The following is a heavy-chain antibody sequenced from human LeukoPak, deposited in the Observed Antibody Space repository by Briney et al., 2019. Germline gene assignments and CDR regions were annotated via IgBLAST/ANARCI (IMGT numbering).Heavy chain of an antibody. CDR3: ASGNSHAFDI. CDR2: IDLAGDYT. CDR1: GFTFSDYW. V-gene: IGHV3-74*01. Sequence: GESLKISCAASGFTFSDYWMHWVRQAPGKGLVWVSRIDLAGDYTTYADSVKGRFTISRDNAKNTLYLQMNSLRAEDTAVYYCASGNSHAFDIWGQGTMVTVSS. J-gene: IGHJ3*02.